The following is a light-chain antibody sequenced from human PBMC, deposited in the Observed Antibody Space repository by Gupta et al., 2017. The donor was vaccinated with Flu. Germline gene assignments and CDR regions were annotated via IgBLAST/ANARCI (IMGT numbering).Light chain of an antibody. Sequence: EIVLTQSPATLSLSPGERASLSCRASQSVSNFLAWYQHKPGQAPRLLIYDASNRATGIPARFSGTGSGTDFTLTSISREPEDSAVYYWRQRRDLLTFGGGTRVQIK. CDR3: RQRRDLLT. CDR1: QSVSNF. CDR2: DAS. V-gene: IGKV3-11*01. J-gene: IGKJ4*01.